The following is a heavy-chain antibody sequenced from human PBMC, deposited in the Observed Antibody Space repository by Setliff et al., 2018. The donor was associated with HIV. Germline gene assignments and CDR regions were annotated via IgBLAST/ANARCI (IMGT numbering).Heavy chain of an antibody. D-gene: IGHD6-13*01. CDR2: IRYDGSNK. CDR3: GKVKGIEAAGSSAFDI. V-gene: IGHV3-30*02. J-gene: IGHJ3*02. Sequence: PGGSLRLSCAASGFTFSAYGMHWVRQAPGKGLEWVAFIRYDGSNKYYADSAKGRFTISRDNSKNTLYPQMNSLRAEDTAVYYCGKVKGIEAAGSSAFDIWGQGTMVTVSS. CDR1: GFTFSAYG.